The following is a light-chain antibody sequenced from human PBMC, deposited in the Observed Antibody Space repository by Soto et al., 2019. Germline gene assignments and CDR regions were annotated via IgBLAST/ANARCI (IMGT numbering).Light chain of an antibody. Sequence: QSALTQPASVSGAPGQSITISCTGTSSDVGSYNLVSWYQQHPGKAPKLMIYEVSKRPSGVSNRFSGSKSGNTASLTISGLQAEDEADYHCCSYAGSSTLDVVFGGGTKLTVL. CDR3: CSYAGSSTLDVV. V-gene: IGLV2-23*02. CDR1: SSDVGSYNL. J-gene: IGLJ2*01. CDR2: EVS.